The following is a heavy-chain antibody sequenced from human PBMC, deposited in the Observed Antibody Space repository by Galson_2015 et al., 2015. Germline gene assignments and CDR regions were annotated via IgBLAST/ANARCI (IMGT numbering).Heavy chain of an antibody. CDR2: IYYSGST. CDR3: ARLRMGEYYDILTGYYFDAFDI. CDR1: GGSISSSSYY. D-gene: IGHD3-9*01. Sequence: ETLSLTCTVSGGSISSSSYYWGWIRQPPGKGLEWIGSIYYSGSTYYNPSLKSRVTISVDTSKNQFSLKLSSVTAADAAVYYCARLRMGEYYDILTGYYFDAFDIWGQGTMVTVSS. J-gene: IGHJ3*02. V-gene: IGHV4-39*01.